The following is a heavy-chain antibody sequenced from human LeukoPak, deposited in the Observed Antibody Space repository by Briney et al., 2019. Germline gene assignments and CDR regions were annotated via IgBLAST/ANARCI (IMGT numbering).Heavy chain of an antibody. J-gene: IGHJ4*02. CDR1: GGSISGSSYY. Sequence: SETLSLTCTVSGGSISGSSYYWGWIRQPPGKGLEWIGSIYYSGSTYYNPSLKSRVTISVDTSKNQFSLKLSSVTAADTAVYYCARSERYYYDSSVYYFDYWGQGTLVTVSS. D-gene: IGHD3-22*01. CDR2: IYYSGST. V-gene: IGHV4-39*07. CDR3: ARSERYYYDSSVYYFDY.